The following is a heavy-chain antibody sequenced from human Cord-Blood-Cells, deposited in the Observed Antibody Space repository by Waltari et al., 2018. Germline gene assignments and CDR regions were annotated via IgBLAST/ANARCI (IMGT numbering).Heavy chain of an antibody. J-gene: IGHJ4*02. CDR3: ARGIYCSGGSCYFDY. CDR1: GGSFSGYY. V-gene: IGHV4-34*01. CDR2: INHSGST. Sequence: QVQLQQWGAGLLKPSETLSLTCAVYGGSFSGYYWSWLRQPPGKGLEWIGEINHSGSTNSNPSLKSRVTISVDTSKNQFSLKLSSVTAADTAVYYCARGIYCSGGSCYFDYWGQGTLVTVSS. D-gene: IGHD2-15*01.